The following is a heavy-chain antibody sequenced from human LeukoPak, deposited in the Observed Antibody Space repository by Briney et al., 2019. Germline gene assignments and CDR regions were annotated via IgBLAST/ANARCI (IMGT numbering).Heavy chain of an antibody. CDR2: IYSGGNT. J-gene: IGHJ4*02. V-gene: IGHV3-53*01. D-gene: IGHD2-21*02. CDR1: GFSFSNTY. CDR3: ARGTVTAPDY. Sequence: XGSLRLSCAASGFSFSNTYMSWVRQAPGKGLEWVSIIYSGGNTYYSDSVKGRFTISRDNSKNTLYLQMNRLRPEDTAVYYCARGTVTAPDYWGQGTLVTXSS.